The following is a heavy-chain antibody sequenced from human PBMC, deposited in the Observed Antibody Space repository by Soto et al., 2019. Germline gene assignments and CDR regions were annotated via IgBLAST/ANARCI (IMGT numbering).Heavy chain of an antibody. D-gene: IGHD2-21*01. V-gene: IGHV4-4*02. J-gene: IGHJ3*02. Sequence: QVQLQESGPGLVKPSGTLSLTCAVSGVSISSDNWWSWVRQHPGKGLQWMGEIYHTGGTFYNPSLRSRVTVSLDKSNNQFSLRLTSVTAADTAVYYCAKNTCYGGYCDTAFKIWGQGTTVTVSP. CDR1: GVSISSDNW. CDR2: IYHTGGT. CDR3: AKNTCYGGYCDTAFKI.